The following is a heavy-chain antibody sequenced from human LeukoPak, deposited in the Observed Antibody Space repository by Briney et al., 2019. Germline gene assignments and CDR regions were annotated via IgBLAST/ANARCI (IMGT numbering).Heavy chain of an antibody. J-gene: IGHJ4*02. CDR3: ARPPVYYDSSGY. V-gene: IGHV3-7*01. CDR1: EFTLSIYW. D-gene: IGHD3-22*01. CDR2: IKQDGSEK. Sequence: QPGGAQRLSCASSEFTLSIYWMSSLRDAQGKGLEGVAKIKQDGSEKYSVDSVKGRFTISRDNPKNSLYLQRNSLRAEDTAVYYCARPPVYYDSSGYWGQGTLVTVSS.